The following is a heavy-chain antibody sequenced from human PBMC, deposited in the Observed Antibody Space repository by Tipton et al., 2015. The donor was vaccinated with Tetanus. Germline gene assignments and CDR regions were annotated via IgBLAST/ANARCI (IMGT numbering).Heavy chain of an antibody. CDR2: VYYNGNT. J-gene: IGHJ6*02. Sequence: TLSLTCTVSGGSISGSYWNWIRQPPGKGLEWIGYVYYNGNTHYNPALKSRVTISVDTSKNQVSLRLNSVTAADTAVYFCARTPDYYYGMDVWGQGTTVTVSS. V-gene: IGHV4-59*12. CDR1: GGSISGSY. CDR3: ARTPDYYYGMDV.